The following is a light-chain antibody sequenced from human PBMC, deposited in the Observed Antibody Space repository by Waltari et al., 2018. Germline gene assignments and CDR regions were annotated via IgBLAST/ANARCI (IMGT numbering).Light chain of an antibody. CDR3: QQYDRSPRT. Sequence: EIVLTQSPGTLSLSPGERATLPCRASQSVSSSYLAWYQQKPGQAPRLLIYGASSRATGIPDRFSGSGSGTDFTLTISRLEPEDFAVYYCQQYDRSPRTFGQGTKVEIK. J-gene: IGKJ1*01. CDR2: GAS. CDR1: QSVSSSY. V-gene: IGKV3-20*01.